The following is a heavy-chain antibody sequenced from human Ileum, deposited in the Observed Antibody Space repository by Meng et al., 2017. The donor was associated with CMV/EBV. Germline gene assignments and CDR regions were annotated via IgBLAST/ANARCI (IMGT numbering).Heavy chain of an antibody. CDR3: ARVALSGGVPAHMDY. V-gene: IGHV3-7*01. J-gene: IGHJ4*02. CDR2: IEQDGSEK. CDR1: GFTFNNYW. D-gene: IGHD3-16*01. Sequence: GGSLRLSCAASGFTFNNYWMTWVRQAPGKGLECVANIEQDGSEKNYADSVKGRFTIFRDNTKNSLYLQMDNLRAEDTAVYYCARVALSGGVPAHMDYWGQGTLVTVSS.